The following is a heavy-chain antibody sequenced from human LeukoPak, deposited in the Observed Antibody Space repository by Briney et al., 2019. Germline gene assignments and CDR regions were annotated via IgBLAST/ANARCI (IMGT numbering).Heavy chain of an antibody. Sequence: GGSLRLSCVASGFTFSSQAMSWVRQAPGKGLEWVSVISGTGGSTYYADSVKGRFTISRDNSKNTLYLQMNSLRADDTAVYFCTWGGSGYYAYWGQGMLVTVSS. CDR3: TWGGSGYYAY. J-gene: IGHJ4*02. D-gene: IGHD3-3*01. V-gene: IGHV3-23*01. CDR1: GFTFSSQA. CDR2: ISGTGGST.